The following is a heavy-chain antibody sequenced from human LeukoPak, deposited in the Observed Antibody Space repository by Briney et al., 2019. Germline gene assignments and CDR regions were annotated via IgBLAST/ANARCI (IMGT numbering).Heavy chain of an antibody. CDR3: AKDQGYDYVWGSYRPLDY. CDR1: GFTFSSYG. V-gene: IGHV3-30*02. D-gene: IGHD3-16*02. J-gene: IGHJ4*02. Sequence: GGSLRLSCAASGFTFSSYGMHWVRQAPGKGLEWVAFIRYDGSNKYYADSVKGRFTISRDNSKNTLYLQMNSLRAEDTAVYYCAKDQGYDYVWGSYRPLDYWGQGTLVTVSS. CDR2: IRYDGSNK.